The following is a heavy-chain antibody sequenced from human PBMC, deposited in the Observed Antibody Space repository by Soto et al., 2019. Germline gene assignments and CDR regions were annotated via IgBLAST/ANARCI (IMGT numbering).Heavy chain of an antibody. J-gene: IGHJ4*02. CDR2: LIPLFGTT. Sequence: QVQLVQSGAEVKKPGSSVKVSCKASGGTFSSFDISWVRHAPGQGPEWMGGLIPLFGTTHYAQKFQGRVTFTADESTSTAYMELIGLRSEDTAVYYCAFGDIVIEYWGQGTLVTVSS. V-gene: IGHV1-69*12. CDR1: GGTFSSFD. CDR3: AFGDIVIEY. D-gene: IGHD3-9*01.